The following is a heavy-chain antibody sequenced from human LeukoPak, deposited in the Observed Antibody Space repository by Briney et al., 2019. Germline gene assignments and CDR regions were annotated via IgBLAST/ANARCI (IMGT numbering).Heavy chain of an antibody. CDR3: AREVYYDILTGPSYYYMDV. D-gene: IGHD3-9*01. Sequence: ASVKVSCKASGYTFTGYYMHWVRQAPGQGLEWMGWINPNSGGTNYAQKFQGRVTMTRDTSISTAYMELSRLRSDDTAAYYCAREVYYDILTGPSYYYMDVWGKGTTVTVSS. CDR2: INPNSGGT. CDR1: GYTFTGYY. V-gene: IGHV1-2*02. J-gene: IGHJ6*03.